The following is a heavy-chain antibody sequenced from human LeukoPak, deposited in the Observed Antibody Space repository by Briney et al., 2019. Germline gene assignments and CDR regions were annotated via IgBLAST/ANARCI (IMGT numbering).Heavy chain of an antibody. D-gene: IGHD2-2*01. CDR3: AGSSTSTYYYYGMDV. V-gene: IGHV1-69*06. Sequence: GASVKVSCKASGGTFSSYAISWVRQAPGQGLEWMGGIIPIFGTANYAQKFQGRVTMTEDTSTDTAYMELSSPRSEDTAVYYCAGSSTSTYYYYGMDVWGQGTTVTVSS. CDR2: IIPIFGTA. CDR1: GGTFSSYA. J-gene: IGHJ6*02.